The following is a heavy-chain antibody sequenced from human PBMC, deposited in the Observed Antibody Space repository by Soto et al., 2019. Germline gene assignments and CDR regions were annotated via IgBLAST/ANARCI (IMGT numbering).Heavy chain of an antibody. CDR2: IHHSGST. V-gene: IGHV4-31*03. J-gene: IGHJ1*01. D-gene: IGHD3-10*01. Sequence: QVQLQESGPGLVKASQTLSLTCNVSGGSISSGGYYWTWIRQHPGKGLEWIGNIHHSGSTFYNPSXKXRVSISVDTSKNQFSLKLSSVTAAETAVYFCVRGVLSWGQGTLVPVSS. CDR1: GGSISSGGYY. CDR3: VRGVLS.